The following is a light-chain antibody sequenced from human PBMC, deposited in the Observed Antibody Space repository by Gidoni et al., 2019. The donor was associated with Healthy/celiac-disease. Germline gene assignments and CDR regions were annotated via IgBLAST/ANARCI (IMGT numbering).Light chain of an antibody. CDR2: DVS. V-gene: IGLV2-14*03. CDR1: SSDVGAYNY. CDR3: SSYTRSSTLV. J-gene: IGLJ2*01. Sequence: QSALTQPASVSGSPGQSITISCTGTSSDVGAYNYVSWYQQHPGKAPKLMIYDVSNRPSGVSNRFSVSKSGNTASLTISGLRAEDEADYYCSSYTRSSTLVFGGGTKLTVL.